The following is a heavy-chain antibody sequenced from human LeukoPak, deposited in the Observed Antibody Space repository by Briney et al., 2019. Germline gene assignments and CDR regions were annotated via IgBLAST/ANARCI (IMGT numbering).Heavy chain of an antibody. CDR3: AGGTYYVDAFDI. CDR1: GGSISSSSYF. J-gene: IGHJ3*02. D-gene: IGHD3-10*02. CDR2: IYYSGST. V-gene: IGHV4-39*07. Sequence: SETLSLTCTVSGGSISSSSYFWGWIRQPPGKGLEWIGSIYYSGSTYYNPSLKSRVTLSVDTSKNQFSLKLSSVTAADTAVYYCAGGTYYVDAFDIWGQGTMVTVSS.